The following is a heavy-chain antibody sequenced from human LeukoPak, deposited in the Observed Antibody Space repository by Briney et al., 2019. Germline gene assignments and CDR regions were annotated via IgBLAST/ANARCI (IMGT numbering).Heavy chain of an antibody. J-gene: IGHJ4*02. Sequence: PSETLSLTCTVSGGSINTNTYYWGWVRQPPGKGLEWVGSICFSGSTYYNPSLKSRVTISVDTSKSQFSLKLSSVTAADTAVYYCASPSTWELSDLDHWGQGILVTVSS. CDR2: ICFSGST. V-gene: IGHV4-39*01. D-gene: IGHD1-26*01. CDR1: GGSINTNTYY. CDR3: ASPSTWELSDLDH.